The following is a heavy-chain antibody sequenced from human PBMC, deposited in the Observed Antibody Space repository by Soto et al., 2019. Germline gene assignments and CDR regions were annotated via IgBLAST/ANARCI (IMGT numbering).Heavy chain of an antibody. CDR2: ISTYNGNT. Sequence: QVQVMQSGAEVKKPGASVKVSCKASGYTFTSYGISWVRQAPGQGLEWMGWISTYNGNTNNAQKLQGRVTMTTDTSTSTAYMELRSLSSDDTAVYLCGRDLSQYVVYDGVDAWGQGTTVTVSS. CDR3: GRDLSQYVVYDGVDA. CDR1: GYTFTSYG. D-gene: IGHD2-2*01. J-gene: IGHJ6*02. V-gene: IGHV1-18*01.